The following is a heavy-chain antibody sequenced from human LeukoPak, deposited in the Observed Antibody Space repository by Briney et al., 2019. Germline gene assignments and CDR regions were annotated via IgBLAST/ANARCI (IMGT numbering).Heavy chain of an antibody. CDR3: ASEYSSSSPFDY. CDR2: IDTSGST. J-gene: IGHJ4*02. CDR1: GVSISSGSYY. V-gene: IGHV4-61*02. D-gene: IGHD6-13*01. Sequence: SETLSLTCTVSGVSISSGSYYWSWIRQPAGKGLEWTGPIDTSGSTNYTPTLKRRVPISVDTSKNQFSLKLSPVTAADTAVYYCASEYSSSSPFDYWGQGTLVTVSS.